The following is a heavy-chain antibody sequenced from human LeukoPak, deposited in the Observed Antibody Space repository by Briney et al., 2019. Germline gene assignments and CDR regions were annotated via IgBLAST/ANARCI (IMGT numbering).Heavy chain of an antibody. J-gene: IGHJ4*02. CDR3: AKEPVTTCSGAYCYPFDY. Sequence: PGGSLRLSCAASGFTLSSYAMSWVRQGPGKGREWVSAISVSGNTYQADSVKGRFTISRDSSKNTLYLQMNSLRAGDAAVYYCAKEPVTTCSGAYCYPFDYWSQGTLVTVSS. D-gene: IGHD2-15*01. CDR2: ISVSGNT. CDR1: GFTLSSYA. V-gene: IGHV3-23*01.